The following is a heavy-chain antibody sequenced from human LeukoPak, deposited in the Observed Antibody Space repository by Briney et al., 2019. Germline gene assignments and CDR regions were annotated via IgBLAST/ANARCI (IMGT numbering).Heavy chain of an antibody. V-gene: IGHV3-21*01. CDR1: VLPFSRYA. Sequence: GGSLRLSCAASVLPFSRYAMSWFPQAPGKGLEWVSSISSTSTYIYYADSVKGRFTIPRDNGGNSLYLQMNSLRAEDTAVYYCARDLRGELYSDCWGQGTLVTVSS. J-gene: IGHJ4*02. CDR2: ISSTSTYI. D-gene: IGHD3-10*01. CDR3: ARDLRGELYSDC.